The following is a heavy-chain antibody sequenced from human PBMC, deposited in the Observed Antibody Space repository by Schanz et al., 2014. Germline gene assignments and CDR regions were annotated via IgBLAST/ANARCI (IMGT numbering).Heavy chain of an antibody. CDR3: ARDPNTSAWLPYFDT. Sequence: EVLLVESGGGLVQPGGSLRLSCAASGFTVSNSYIHWVRQAPGKGLEWVSTIYSSGSTYYADSVRGRFTISRDNSMNTVYLQMNSLRTDDTAMYYCARDPNTSAWLPYFDTWGQGTLVTVSS. V-gene: IGHV3-66*03. CDR2: IYSSGST. D-gene: IGHD6-19*01. CDR1: GFTVSNSY. J-gene: IGHJ4*02.